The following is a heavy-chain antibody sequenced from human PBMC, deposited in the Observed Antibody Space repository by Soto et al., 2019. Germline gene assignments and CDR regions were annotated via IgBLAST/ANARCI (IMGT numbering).Heavy chain of an antibody. Sequence: SETLSLTCTVSGGSISSDGYYWSWIRQHPGKGLEWIGHIYHSGGSYYNPSLKSRVTISVDTSKNQFSLKLTSVTAADTAVYYCARGYRPPSTLDYWGQGTLVTVSS. J-gene: IGHJ4*02. D-gene: IGHD4-4*01. CDR1: GGSISSDGYY. CDR2: IYHSGGS. CDR3: ARGYRPPSTLDY. V-gene: IGHV4-31*03.